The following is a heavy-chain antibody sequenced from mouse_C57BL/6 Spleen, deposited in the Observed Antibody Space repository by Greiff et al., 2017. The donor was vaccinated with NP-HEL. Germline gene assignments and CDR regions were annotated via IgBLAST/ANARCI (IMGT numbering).Heavy chain of an antibody. D-gene: IGHD2-4*01. V-gene: IGHV1-53*01. CDR1: GYTFTSYW. J-gene: IGHJ3*01. CDR2: INPSNGGT. CDR3: ARPYRDYERAWFAY. Sequence: QVQLKQPGAELVKPGASVKLSCKASGYTFTSYWMHWVKQRPGQGLEWIGNINPSNGGTNYNEKFKSKATLTVYKSSSTAYMQLSSLTSEDSAVYYCARPYRDYERAWFAYWGQGTLVTVSA.